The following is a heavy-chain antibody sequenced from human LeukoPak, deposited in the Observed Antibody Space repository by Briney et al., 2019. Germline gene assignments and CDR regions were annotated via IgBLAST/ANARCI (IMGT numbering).Heavy chain of an antibody. J-gene: IGHJ5*02. CDR2: ISGSGHIT. Sequence: PGGSLRLSCAASGFTFSSYAMSWVRQAPGRGLEWVSTISGSGHITFYADSVEGRFTISSDNSKNTLYLRMNSLRAEDTAVYYCAKDGDYSSSWYGGRGWFDPWGQGTLVTVSS. CDR3: AKDGDYSSSWYGGRGWFDP. CDR1: GFTFSSYA. D-gene: IGHD6-13*01. V-gene: IGHV3-23*01.